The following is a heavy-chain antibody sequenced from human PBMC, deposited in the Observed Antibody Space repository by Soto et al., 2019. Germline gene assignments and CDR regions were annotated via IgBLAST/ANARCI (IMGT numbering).Heavy chain of an antibody. V-gene: IGHV4-39*01. J-gene: IGHJ4*02. D-gene: IGHD3-10*01. CDR2: IYYSGST. CDR1: GGSISSSSYY. Sequence: QLQLQESGPGLVKPSETLSLTCTVSGGSISSSSYYWGWIRQPPGKGLEWIGSIYYSGSTYYNPSLKSRVTISVDTSKNQFSLKLSWVTAADTAVYYCATRITMVRVEKERNDYWGQGTLVTVSS. CDR3: ATRITMVRVEKERNDY.